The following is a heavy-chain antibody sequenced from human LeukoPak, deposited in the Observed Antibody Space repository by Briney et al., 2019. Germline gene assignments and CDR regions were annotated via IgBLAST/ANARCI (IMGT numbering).Heavy chain of an antibody. CDR2: ISMSSTYI. V-gene: IGHV3-21*01. D-gene: IGHD6-19*01. Sequence: GGSLRLSCVASGFTFSSYGMHWVRQAPGKGLEWVSSISMSSTYIYYADSVKGRFTISRDNAKNSLYLQMDSLRDEDTAVYYCTRAPYSSGWYTVDFWGQGTLVTVSS. CDR3: TRAPYSSGWYTVDF. J-gene: IGHJ4*02. CDR1: GFTFSSYG.